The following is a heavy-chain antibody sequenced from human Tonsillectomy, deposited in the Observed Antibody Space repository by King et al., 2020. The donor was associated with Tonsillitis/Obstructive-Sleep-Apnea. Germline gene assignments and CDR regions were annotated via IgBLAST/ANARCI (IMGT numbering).Heavy chain of an antibody. D-gene: IGHD2-2*01. CDR3: ARSSRSEEKPKYQLLFIP. V-gene: IGHV1-18*01. CDR2: ISAYNGNT. CDR1: GYTFTSYG. J-gene: IGHJ5*02. Sequence: VQLVESGAEVKKPGASVKVSCKASGYTFTSYGISWVRQAPGQGLEWMGWISAYNGNTNYAQKLQGRVTMTTDTSTSTAYMELRSLRSDDTAVYYCARSSRSEEKPKYQLLFIPWGQGTLVTVSS.